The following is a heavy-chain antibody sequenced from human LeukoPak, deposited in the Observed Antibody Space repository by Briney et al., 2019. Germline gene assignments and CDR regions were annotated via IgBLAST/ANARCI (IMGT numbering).Heavy chain of an antibody. V-gene: IGHV3-23*01. CDR1: GFTFSSYA. J-gene: IGHJ1*01. Sequence: GGSLRLSCAASGFTFSSYAMSWVRQAPGKGLEWVSAISGSGGSTYYADSVKGRFTISRDNSKNTLYLQMNRLRAEDTAVYYCAKDLHSTSWYNYFQHWGQGTLVTVSS. CDR2: ISGSGGST. CDR3: AKDLHSTSWYNYFQH. D-gene: IGHD6-13*01.